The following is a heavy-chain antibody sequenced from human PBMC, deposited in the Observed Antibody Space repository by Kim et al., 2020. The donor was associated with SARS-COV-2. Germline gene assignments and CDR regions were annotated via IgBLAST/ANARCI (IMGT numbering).Heavy chain of an antibody. D-gene: IGHD3-3*01. V-gene: IGHV3-23*01. CDR2: IDGSGGST. CDR1: GFTFANYA. Sequence: GGSLRLSCAASGFTFANYAMTWVRQAPGKGLEWVSVIDGSGGSTYYADSVKGRFTISRDNSKNTLYLQMNSLRAEDTAVYYCAKGGMVFGVVVISYFDYWGQGTLVTVSS. J-gene: IGHJ4*02. CDR3: AKGGMVFGVVVISYFDY.